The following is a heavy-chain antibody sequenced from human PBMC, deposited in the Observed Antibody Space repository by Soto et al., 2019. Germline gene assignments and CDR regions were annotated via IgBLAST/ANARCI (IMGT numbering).Heavy chain of an antibody. J-gene: IGHJ5*02. Sequence: SETLSLTCAVSGGSISDYFWNWVRQPPGKGLEWIGHTSYGGSTNYNPSLSSRVFISIDMSKDQVSLRLSSLTGADTAVYYCARDTTYLHDDWFDPWGQGTLVTVSS. CDR1: GGSISDYF. CDR3: ARDTTYLHDDWFDP. D-gene: IGHD2-2*01. V-gene: IGHV4-59*01. CDR2: TSYGGST.